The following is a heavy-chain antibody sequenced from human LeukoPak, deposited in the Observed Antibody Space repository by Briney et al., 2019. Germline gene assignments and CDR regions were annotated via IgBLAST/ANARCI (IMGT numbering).Heavy chain of an antibody. Sequence: SETLSLTCTVSGYSISSDYYWGWIRQPPGKGLEWIGNIFHNGNTYYNPSLKSRVTMSIDTSKKQFSLKLRTATAADTAVYYCARYMRFGELLYKPAPVSYYFDYWGQGTLVTVSS. J-gene: IGHJ4*02. D-gene: IGHD3-10*01. CDR1: GYSISSDYY. V-gene: IGHV4-38-2*02. CDR2: IFHNGNT. CDR3: ARYMRFGELLYKPAPVSYYFDY.